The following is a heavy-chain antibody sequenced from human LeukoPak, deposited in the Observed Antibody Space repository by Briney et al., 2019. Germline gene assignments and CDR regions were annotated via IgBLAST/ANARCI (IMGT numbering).Heavy chain of an antibody. CDR2: IKEDGSEK. Sequence: GGSLRLSCAASGFTFSSYWMSWVRQAPGKGLEWVANIKEDGSEKNYVDSVKGRFTISRDNAKNSLYLQMNSLRVEDTAVYYCASGYNSDSWGQGTLVIVSS. CDR3: ASGYNSDS. D-gene: IGHD1-20*01. J-gene: IGHJ4*02. V-gene: IGHV3-7*01. CDR1: GFTFSSYW.